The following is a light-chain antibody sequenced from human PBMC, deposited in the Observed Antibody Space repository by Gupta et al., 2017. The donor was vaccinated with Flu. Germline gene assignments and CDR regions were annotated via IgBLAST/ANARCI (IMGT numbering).Light chain of an antibody. V-gene: IGKV1-9*01. CDR1: QAVNNY. Sequence: DIQLTQSPSFLSVSVGDRVTITCRATQAVNNYLAWYQKKPGRAPKLLIYAASTLKSGVPSRFTGSGYGTEFTLTISSLQPEDSATYSCQQLHCYPFTFGHGTKVEIK. J-gene: IGKJ3*01. CDR3: QQLHCYPFT. CDR2: AAS.